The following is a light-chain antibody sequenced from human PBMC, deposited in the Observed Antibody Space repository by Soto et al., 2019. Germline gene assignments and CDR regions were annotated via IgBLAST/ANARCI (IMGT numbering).Light chain of an antibody. CDR2: EVS. CDR1: SSDVGGYNY. V-gene: IGLV2-8*01. CDR3: SAYSSTNYHYV. J-gene: IGLJ1*01. Sequence: QSVLTQPPSASGSFGQSVTISCTGTSSDVGGYNYVSWYQQHPGKAPKLMIYEVSERPSGVPDRFSGSKSGTTASLTVSGLPAGDEADYYCSAYSSTNYHYVCGTGTKVTVL.